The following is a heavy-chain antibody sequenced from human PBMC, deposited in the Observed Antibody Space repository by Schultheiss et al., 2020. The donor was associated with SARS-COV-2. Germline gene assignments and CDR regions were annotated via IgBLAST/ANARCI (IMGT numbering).Heavy chain of an antibody. CDR1: GFTFDDYA. CDR2: ISWNSGSI. V-gene: IGHV3-9*01. Sequence: SLRLSCAASGFTFDDYAMHWVRQAPGKGLEWVSGISWNSGSIGYADSVKGRFTISRDNAKNSLYLQMNSLRAEDTALYYCARSTGGDTAMEPWGQGTLVTVSS. D-gene: IGHD5-18*01. J-gene: IGHJ5*02. CDR3: ARSTGGDTAMEP.